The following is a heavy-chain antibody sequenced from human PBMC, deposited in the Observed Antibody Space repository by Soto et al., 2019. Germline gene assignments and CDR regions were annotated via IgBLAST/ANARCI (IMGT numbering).Heavy chain of an antibody. CDR1: GDSVSSNTAA. D-gene: IGHD6-19*01. Sequence: SQTLSLTCAISGDSVSSNTAAWNWIRSSPSRGLEWLGRTYYRSNWRHDYAVSVRSRITVNPDTSKNHFSLQLNSVTPDDTAVYYCETGVAGSGFDLWGQGTLVTVYS. CDR3: ETGVAGSGFDL. CDR2: TYYRSNWRH. V-gene: IGHV6-1*01. J-gene: IGHJ4*02.